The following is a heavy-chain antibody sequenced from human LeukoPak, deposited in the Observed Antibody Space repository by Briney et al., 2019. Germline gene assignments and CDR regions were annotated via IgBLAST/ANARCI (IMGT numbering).Heavy chain of an antibody. D-gene: IGHD3-10*01. CDR2: ISSSGSTI. CDR3: ARDSLLWFGVYFDY. Sequence: GGSLRLSCAASGFTFSSYEMNWVRQAPGKGLEWVSYISSSGSTIYYADSVKGRFTISRDNAKNSLYLQMNSLRAEDTAVYYCARDSLLWFGVYFDYWGQGTLVTVSS. J-gene: IGHJ4*02. CDR1: GFTFSSYE. V-gene: IGHV3-48*03.